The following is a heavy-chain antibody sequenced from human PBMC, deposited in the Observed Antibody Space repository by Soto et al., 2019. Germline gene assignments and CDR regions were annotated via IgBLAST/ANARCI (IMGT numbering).Heavy chain of an antibody. D-gene: IGHD1-7*01. CDR2: IIPIFGTA. CDR3: ARGLRMLELRSDI. Sequence: ASVKVSCKASGGTFSSYAISWVRQAPGQGLEWMGGIIPIFGTANYAQKFQGRVTITADESTSTAYMELSSLRSEDTAVYYCARGLRMLELRSDIWGQGTMVTVSS. CDR1: GGTFSSYA. J-gene: IGHJ3*02. V-gene: IGHV1-69*13.